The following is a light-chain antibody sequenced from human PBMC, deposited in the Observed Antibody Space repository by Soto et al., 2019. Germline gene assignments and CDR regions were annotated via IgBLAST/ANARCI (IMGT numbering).Light chain of an antibody. CDR2: DAS. Sequence: AIQLTQSPSSLSASVGDRVTITCRVSQDISRALVWYQQKPGRAPRLRIYDASTLESGVPSRFSGSGSGTDFILALSSLQPEDFATYCCQQSYSCPCTFGPGTKVDLK. CDR1: QDISRA. CDR3: QQSYSCPCT. V-gene: IGKV1-13*02. J-gene: IGKJ3*01.